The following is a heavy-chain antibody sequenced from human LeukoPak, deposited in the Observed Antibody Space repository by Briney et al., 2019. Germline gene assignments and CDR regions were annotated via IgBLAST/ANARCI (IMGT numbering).Heavy chain of an antibody. Sequence: GGSLRLSCVAPGFSFSSYGMHWVRQAPGKGLEWVAVISYDGSNKYYADSVKGRFTISRDNSKNTLYLQMNSLRAEDTAVYYCVRYFDWLWAFDYWGQGTLVTVSS. CDR2: ISYDGSNK. CDR3: VRYFDWLWAFDY. V-gene: IGHV3-30*03. J-gene: IGHJ4*02. D-gene: IGHD3-9*01. CDR1: GFSFSSYG.